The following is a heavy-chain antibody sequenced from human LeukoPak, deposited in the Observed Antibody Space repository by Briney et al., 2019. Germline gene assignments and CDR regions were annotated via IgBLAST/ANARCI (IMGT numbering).Heavy chain of an antibody. CDR3: ARDLVTMVRGMDWFDP. Sequence: SETLSLTCTVSGGSISSYYWSWSRQPAGKGLEWIGRIYTSGSTNYNPSLKSRVTMSVDTSKNQFSLKLSSVTAADTAVYYCARDLVTMVRGMDWFDPWGQGALVTVSS. CDR2: IYTSGST. J-gene: IGHJ5*02. CDR1: GGSISSYY. D-gene: IGHD3-10*01. V-gene: IGHV4-4*07.